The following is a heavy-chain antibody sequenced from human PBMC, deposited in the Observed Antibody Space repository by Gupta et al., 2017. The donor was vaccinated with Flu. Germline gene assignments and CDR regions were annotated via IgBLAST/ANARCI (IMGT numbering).Heavy chain of an antibody. V-gene: IGHV3-73*01. CDR2: IRSKTNSYAT. D-gene: IGHD1-26*01. J-gene: IGHJ4*02. Sequence: VQLVESGGGLVQPGGCLKLACDASGFTFSGAAINWVRQAPGKGLEWVGRIRSKTNSYATAYGASVKGRFTISRDDSKNMAYLQMNNLRSEDTALYYCARGLVVGATTGTDYWGQGILVIVSS. CDR3: ARGLVVGATTGTDY. CDR1: GFTFSGAA.